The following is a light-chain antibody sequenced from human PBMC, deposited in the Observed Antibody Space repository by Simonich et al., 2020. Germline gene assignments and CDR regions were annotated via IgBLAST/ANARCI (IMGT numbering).Light chain of an antibody. CDR3: QQYYSTPYT. J-gene: IGKJ2*01. CDR1: QSVLYSSNNKNY. V-gene: IGKV4-1*01. CDR2: WAS. Sequence: DIVMTQSPDSLAVSLGERATINCKSSQSVLYSSNNKNYLAWYQQKPEQPPKLLIYWASTRESGFPDRFSGSGSGTDFTLTISSLQAEDVAVYYCQQYYSTPYTFGQGTKLEIK.